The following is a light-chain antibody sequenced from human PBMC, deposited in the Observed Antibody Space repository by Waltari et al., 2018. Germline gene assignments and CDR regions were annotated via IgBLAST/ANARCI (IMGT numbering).Light chain of an antibody. Sequence: QSALTQPPSASGSPGQSVTISCTGNSSDVGGYNYVSWYQQHPAKAPKLLIYDVTKRPSGLPARFSGSKSGNTASVTVSGLQAEDEAEYCSSYAGSNSLYVFGTGTKVTVL. V-gene: IGLV2-8*01. CDR1: SSDVGGYNY. CDR2: DVT. CDR3: SSYAGSNSLYV. J-gene: IGLJ1*01.